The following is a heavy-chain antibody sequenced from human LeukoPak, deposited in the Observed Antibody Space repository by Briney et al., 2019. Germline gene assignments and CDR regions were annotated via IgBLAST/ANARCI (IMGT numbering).Heavy chain of an antibody. J-gene: IGHJ4*02. D-gene: IGHD6-6*01. CDR2: IYYSGST. CDR3: ATYSSSGGFDY. Sequence: PSETLSLTCTVSGGSISSGDYYWSWIRQPPGKGLEWTGYIYYSGSTYYNPSLKSRVTISVDTSKNQFSLKLSSVTAADTAVYYCATYSSSGGFDYWGQGTLVTVSS. CDR1: GGSISSGDYY. V-gene: IGHV4-30-4*01.